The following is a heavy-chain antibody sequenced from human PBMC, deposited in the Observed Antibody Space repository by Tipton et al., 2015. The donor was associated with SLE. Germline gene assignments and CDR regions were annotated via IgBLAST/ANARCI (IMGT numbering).Heavy chain of an antibody. CDR2: ISYHGSYE. CDR1: GFTFSSYA. V-gene: IGHV3-30*04. D-gene: IGHD2-15*01. Sequence: SLRLSCVASGFTFSSYAMHWVRQAPGKGLEWVAFISYHGSYEYYADSVKGRFTISRDNSKNTLYLQMNSLRSEDTAVYYCASGLRTPYYYYYMDVWGNGTTVSASS. CDR3: ASGLRTPYYYYYMDV. J-gene: IGHJ6*03.